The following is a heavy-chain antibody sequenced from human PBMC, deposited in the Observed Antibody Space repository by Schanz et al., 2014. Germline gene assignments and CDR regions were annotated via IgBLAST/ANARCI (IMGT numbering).Heavy chain of an antibody. Sequence: EVHLLESGGGLVQPGGSLRLSCAASGFTFSNHALSWVRQAPGKGLEWISAISGSGVSTHYADSVKGRFTISRDTPKNTLYVQMNSLRADDTAVYYCARGHYGLDVWGPGTSXTVSS. CDR3: ARGHYGLDV. J-gene: IGHJ6*02. CDR1: GFTFSNHA. CDR2: ISGSGVST. D-gene: IGHD3-10*01. V-gene: IGHV3-23*01.